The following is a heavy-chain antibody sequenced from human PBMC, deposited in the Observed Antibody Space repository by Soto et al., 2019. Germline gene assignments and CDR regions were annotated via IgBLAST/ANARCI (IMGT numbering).Heavy chain of an antibody. CDR2: IYSSGKT. D-gene: IGHD2-2*01. V-gene: IGHV4-61*01. Sequence: SETLSLTCTVSGGSVSSGSYYWSWIRQPPGKGLEWIGHIYSSGKTDYNPSLETRVTMSIDTSMNQISLKLNSVTAADTAVYFCVRTFPPAPRVVLSHNWFVPWGPGTLVTVS. CDR3: VRTFPPAPRVVLSHNWFVP. J-gene: IGHJ5*02. CDR1: GGSVSSGSYY.